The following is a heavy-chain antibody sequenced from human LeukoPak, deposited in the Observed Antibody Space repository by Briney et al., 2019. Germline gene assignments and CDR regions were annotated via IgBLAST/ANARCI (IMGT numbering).Heavy chain of an antibody. V-gene: IGHV3-7*01. CDR3: ARQDDYGDFNWFDP. Sequence: ERSLRLSCAASGFTFSSYWMSWVRQAPGKGLEWVANTKQDGSEKYYVDSVKGRFTISRDNAKNSLYLQMNSLRAEDTAVYYCARQDDYGDFNWFDPWGQGTLVTVSS. J-gene: IGHJ5*02. CDR2: TKQDGSEK. D-gene: IGHD4-17*01. CDR1: GFTFSSYW.